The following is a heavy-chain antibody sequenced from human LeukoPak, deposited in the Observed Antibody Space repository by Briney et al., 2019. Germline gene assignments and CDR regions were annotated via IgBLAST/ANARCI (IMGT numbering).Heavy chain of an antibody. V-gene: IGHV3-74*01. J-gene: IGHJ1*01. CDR2: IKSDGKT. CDR1: GFTFSRYW. D-gene: IGHD3-22*01. Sequence: GGSLRLPCEASGFTFSRYWMHWVRHAPGKGLVWVSRIKSDGKTNYADSVKGRFTISRDNAKNTVSLQMDSLRAEDTGVYYCARAPSEVGGYYPEYFRHWGQGTLVTVSS. CDR3: ARAPSEVGGYYPEYFRH.